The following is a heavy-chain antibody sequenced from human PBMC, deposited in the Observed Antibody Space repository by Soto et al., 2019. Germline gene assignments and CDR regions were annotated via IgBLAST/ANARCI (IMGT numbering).Heavy chain of an antibody. CDR1: GFILSGYD. Sequence: EEQLVESGGGLVQPGGSLRLSCVASGFILSGYDMHWVRQATGEGLEWVSAIGTAGDPYYSGSVKGRFTISRGNAENSVYLQMNSLRAGDTAVYYCARAGYDSSGYYFYAMDVWGRGTTVTVSS. V-gene: IGHV3-13*05. J-gene: IGHJ6*02. CDR3: ARAGYDSSGYYFYAMDV. CDR2: IGTAGDP. D-gene: IGHD3-22*01.